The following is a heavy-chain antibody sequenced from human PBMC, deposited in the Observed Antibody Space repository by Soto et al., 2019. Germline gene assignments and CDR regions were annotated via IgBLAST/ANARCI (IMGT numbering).Heavy chain of an antibody. CDR1: GFTFSNYA. CDR3: AKDCFFYCCGVLRDLHAFPTRGSSDL. D-gene: IGHD2-15*01. Sequence: GGSLRLSCAASGFTFSNYAMSWVRQAPGKGLEWVSTISKGGDNTYHADSVQGRFTVSRDNSKNTQYLQMNSLRAEDTAVYYCAKDCFFYCCGVLRDLHAFPTRGSSDL. V-gene: IGHV3-23*01. CDR2: ISKGGDNT. J-gene: IGHJ2*01.